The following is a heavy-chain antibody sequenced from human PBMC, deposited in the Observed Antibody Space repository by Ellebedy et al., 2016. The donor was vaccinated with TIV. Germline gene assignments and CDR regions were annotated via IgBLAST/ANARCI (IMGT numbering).Heavy chain of an antibody. CDR1: GFTFSNYA. V-gene: IGHV3-30-3*02. CDR2: TSYDEINK. Sequence: GESLKISCAASGFTFSNYAMSWVRQAPGKGLEWVAVTSYDEINKYYADSVKGRFTISRDNSKNTLFLQMNSLRAEDTAVYYCAKRSAAGRKAGAFDIWGQGTMVTVSS. CDR3: AKRSAAGRKAGAFDI. J-gene: IGHJ3*02. D-gene: IGHD6-13*01.